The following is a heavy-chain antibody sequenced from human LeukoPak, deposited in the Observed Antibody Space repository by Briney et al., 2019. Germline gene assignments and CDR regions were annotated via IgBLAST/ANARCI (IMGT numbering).Heavy chain of an antibody. CDR3: ARFYSTPHYYYDSSGYYHFDY. CDR2: IKQDGSEK. D-gene: IGHD3-22*01. J-gene: IGHJ4*02. V-gene: IGHV3-7*01. CDR1: GFTFSSYW. Sequence: GGSLRLSCAASGFTFSSYWMSWVRQAPGKGLEWVANIKQDGSEKYYVDSVKGRFTISRDNAKNSPYLQMNSLRAEDTAVYYCARFYSTPHYYYDSSGYYHFDYWGQGTLVTVSS.